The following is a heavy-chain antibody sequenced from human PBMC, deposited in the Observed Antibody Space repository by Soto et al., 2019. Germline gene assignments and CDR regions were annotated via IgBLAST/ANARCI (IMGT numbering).Heavy chain of an antibody. J-gene: IGHJ4*02. V-gene: IGHV4-4*02. CDR2: IYHSGST. CDR3: ARFGRSTYYYDSSGYYFDY. Sequence: KPSETLSLTCAVSGGSISSSNWWSWVRQPPGKGLEWIGEIYHSGSTNYNPSLKSRVTISVDKSKNQFSLKLSSVTAADTAVYYCARFGRSTYYYDSSGYYFDYWGQGTLVTVSS. CDR1: GGSISSSNW. D-gene: IGHD3-22*01.